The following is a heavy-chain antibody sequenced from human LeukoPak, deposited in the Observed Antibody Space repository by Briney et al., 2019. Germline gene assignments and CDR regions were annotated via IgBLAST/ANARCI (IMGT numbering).Heavy chain of an antibody. CDR1: GFTFSSYR. D-gene: IGHD6-13*01. V-gene: IGHV3-7*01. Sequence: SGGSLRLSCAVSGFTFSSYRMNGVRQAPGKGLEWVASIKQGGGEKYYVDSVKGRFTISRDNAKNSLYLQMSSLRAEDTAVYYCARDGAAAGLYFDLWGQGTLVTVSS. J-gene: IGHJ4*01. CDR3: ARDGAAAGLYFDL. CDR2: IKQGGGEK.